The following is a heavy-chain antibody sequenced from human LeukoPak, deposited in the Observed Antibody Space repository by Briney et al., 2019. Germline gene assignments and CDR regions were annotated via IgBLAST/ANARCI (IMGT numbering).Heavy chain of an antibody. CDR1: GGSISSGSYY. CDR2: IYYSGST. J-gene: IGHJ4*02. V-gene: IGHV4-30-4*08. Sequence: PSETLSLTCTVSGGSISSGSYYWSWIRQPAGKGLEWIGYIYYSGSTYYNPSLKSRVTISVDTSKNQFSLKLSSVTAADTAVYYCARNDRPPTIDYWGQGTLVTVSS. CDR3: ARNDRPPTIDY. D-gene: IGHD1-1*01.